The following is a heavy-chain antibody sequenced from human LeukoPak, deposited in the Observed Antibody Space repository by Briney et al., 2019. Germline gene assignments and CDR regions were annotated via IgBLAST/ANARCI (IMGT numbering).Heavy chain of an antibody. Sequence: GRSLRLSCAASGFTFDDYAMHWVRQAPGKGLEWVSGISWNSGSIGYADSVKGRFTISRDNAKSSLYLQMNSLRAEDTAVYYCARGYYARLDYWGQGTLVTVSS. CDR3: ARGYYARLDY. V-gene: IGHV3-9*01. D-gene: IGHD2-2*01. CDR2: ISWNSGSI. J-gene: IGHJ4*02. CDR1: GFTFDDYA.